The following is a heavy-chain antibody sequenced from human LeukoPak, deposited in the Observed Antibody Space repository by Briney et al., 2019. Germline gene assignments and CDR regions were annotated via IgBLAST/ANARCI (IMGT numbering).Heavy chain of an antibody. Sequence: PGRSLRLSCTASGLTLSDHIIDWVRQAPGKGLEWVGRSRRKSNTTEYAGSVKGRFTLSRDDSQNSLYLQMNSLETEDTAVYFCTRDGGQRGNTAFDIWGQGTLVTVSS. CDR1: GLTLSDHI. J-gene: IGHJ4*02. CDR2: SRRKSNTT. D-gene: IGHD3-16*01. CDR3: TRDGGQRGNTAFDI. V-gene: IGHV3-72*01.